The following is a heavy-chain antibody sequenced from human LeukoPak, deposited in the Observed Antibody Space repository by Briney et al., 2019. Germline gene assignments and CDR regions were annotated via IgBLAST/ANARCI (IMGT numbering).Heavy chain of an antibody. CDR1: GGTFSSYS. V-gene: IGHV1-69*13. Sequence: GASVKVSCKASGGTFSSYSISWVRQPPGQGLEWMGGIIPIFGTANYAHKFQGRLTITAHEPTSTPYMEMRSLRSKETGVSYCASHGDHGSGRGDYWGQGTLVTVSS. CDR3: ASHGDHGSGRGDY. CDR2: IIPIFGTA. D-gene: IGHD3-10*01. J-gene: IGHJ4*02.